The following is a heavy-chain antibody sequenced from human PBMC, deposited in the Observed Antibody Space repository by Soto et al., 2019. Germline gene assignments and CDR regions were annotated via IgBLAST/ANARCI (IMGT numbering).Heavy chain of an antibody. CDR2: ISWNSGSI. CDR3: AKAQQIVVVPAALDY. D-gene: IGHD2-2*01. J-gene: IGHJ4*02. Sequence: PGGSLRLSCAASGFTFADYAMHWVRTAPGKGLEWVSGISWNSGSIGYADSVKGRFTISRDNAKNSLYLQMNSLRAEDTALYYCAKAQQIVVVPAALDYWGQGTLVTVSS. CDR1: GFTFADYA. V-gene: IGHV3-9*01.